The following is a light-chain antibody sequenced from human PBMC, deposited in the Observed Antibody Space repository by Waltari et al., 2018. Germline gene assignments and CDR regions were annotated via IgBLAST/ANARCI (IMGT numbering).Light chain of an antibody. J-gene: IGLJ3*02. CDR3: GTWDSSLSAL. CDR2: DNN. Sequence: QSVLTQPPSVSAAPGQKVTISRSGSSSNIGNNYVSWYQQLPGTAPKLLIYDNNKRPSGIPDRFTGSKSGTSATLGITGLQTGDEADYYCGTWDSSLSALFGGGTKLTVL. V-gene: IGLV1-51*01. CDR1: SSNIGNNY.